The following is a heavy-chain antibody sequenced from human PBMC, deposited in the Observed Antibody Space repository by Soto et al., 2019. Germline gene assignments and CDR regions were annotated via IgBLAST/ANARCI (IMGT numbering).Heavy chain of an antibody. J-gene: IGHJ4*02. Sequence: GGSLRLSCAASGFTFSSYAMHWVRQAPGKGLEYVSAISSNGGSTYYANSVKCRFTISRDNSKNTLYLQMGSLRAEDMAVYYCARNEWLDFLFDYWGQGTLVTVSS. CDR1: GFTFSSYA. CDR2: ISSNGGST. D-gene: IGHD6-19*01. V-gene: IGHV3-64*01. CDR3: ARNEWLDFLFDY.